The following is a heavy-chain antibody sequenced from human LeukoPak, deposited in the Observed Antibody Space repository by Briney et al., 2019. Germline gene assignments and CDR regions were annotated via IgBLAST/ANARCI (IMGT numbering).Heavy chain of an antibody. D-gene: IGHD2-21*02. Sequence: GGSLRLSCAASGFTFSSYAMSWVRQAPGKGLEWVSAISGSGGSTYYADSVKGRFTISRDNSKNTLYLQMNSLRAEDTAVNYCAKDPADCGGDCYQGGVDYWGQGTLVTVSS. CDR3: AKDPADCGGDCYQGGVDY. CDR1: GFTFSSYA. J-gene: IGHJ4*02. V-gene: IGHV3-23*01. CDR2: ISGSGGST.